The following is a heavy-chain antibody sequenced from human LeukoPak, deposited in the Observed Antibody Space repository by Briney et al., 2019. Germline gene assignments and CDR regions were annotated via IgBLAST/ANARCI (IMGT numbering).Heavy chain of an antibody. J-gene: IGHJ6*03. CDR2: IKPDGSEK. Sequence: PGGSLRLSCTASHFTFTTYWMSWVRQAPGKGLEWVANIKPDGSEKYYVDSVKGRFTISRDNAKNSLYLQMNSLRAEDTAVYYCARDIAVAGNHYYYYMDVWGKGTTVTVSS. D-gene: IGHD6-19*01. V-gene: IGHV3-7*01. CDR1: HFTFTTYW. CDR3: ARDIAVAGNHYYYYMDV.